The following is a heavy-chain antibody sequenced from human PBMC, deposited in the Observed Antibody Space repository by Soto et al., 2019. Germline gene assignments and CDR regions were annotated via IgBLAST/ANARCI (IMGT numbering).Heavy chain of an antibody. CDR1: GGTFSSYA. J-gene: IGHJ6*02. V-gene: IGHV1-69*01. CDR2: IIPIFGTA. CDR3: AREYPSGSYYPFYYYYGMDV. D-gene: IGHD3-10*01. Sequence: QVQLVQSGAEVKKPGSSVKVSCKASGGTFSSYAISWVRQAPGQGLEWMGGIIPIFGTANYAQKFQGRVTITADESTSTAYMELSSVRSEDTAVYYCAREYPSGSYYPFYYYYGMDVWGQGTTVTVSS.